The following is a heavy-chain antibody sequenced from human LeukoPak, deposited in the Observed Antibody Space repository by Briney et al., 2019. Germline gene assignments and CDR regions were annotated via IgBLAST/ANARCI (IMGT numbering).Heavy chain of an antibody. CDR1: GYTFIPYY. D-gene: IGHD5-12*01. CDR3: ARRYSDYAETALDY. J-gene: IGHJ4*02. CDR2: INPRGDST. V-gene: IGHV1-46*01. Sequence: ASVQVSCKASGYTFIPYYILWVRQAPGQGLEWMGIINPRGDSTTYAQKFQGRVTMTRDTSTSTVYMELSSLTSEDTAVYYCARRYSDYAETALDYWGQGTLVTVSS.